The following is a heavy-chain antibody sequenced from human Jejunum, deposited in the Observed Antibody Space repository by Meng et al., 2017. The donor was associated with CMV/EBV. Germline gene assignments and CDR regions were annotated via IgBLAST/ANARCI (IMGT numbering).Heavy chain of an antibody. CDR2: ISWDGGST. CDR1: TLDAYA. Sequence: TLDAYALHWVRQAPGKGLAWVSLISWDGGSTYYADSVKGRFTISRDNSKTSLYLQMNSLRAEDTALYYCGKDILRSEVMSGYGMDVWGRGTTVTVSS. CDR3: GKDILRSEVMSGYGMDV. D-gene: IGHD2-21*01. J-gene: IGHJ6*02. V-gene: IGHV3-43D*03.